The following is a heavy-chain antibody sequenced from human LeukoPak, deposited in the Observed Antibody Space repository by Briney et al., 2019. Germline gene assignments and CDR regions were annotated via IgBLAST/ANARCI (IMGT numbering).Heavy chain of an antibody. D-gene: IGHD1-26*01. J-gene: IGHJ4*02. CDR3: ARGPGSGSLDY. CDR1: GFTFSSYS. CDR2: ISSSSSYI. Sequence: GGSLRLSCAASGFTFSSYSMNWVRQAPGKGLEWVSSISSSSSYIYYADSVKGRFTISRDNAKNSLYLQMNSLGAEDAAVYYCARGPGSGSLDYWGQGALVTVSS. V-gene: IGHV3-21*01.